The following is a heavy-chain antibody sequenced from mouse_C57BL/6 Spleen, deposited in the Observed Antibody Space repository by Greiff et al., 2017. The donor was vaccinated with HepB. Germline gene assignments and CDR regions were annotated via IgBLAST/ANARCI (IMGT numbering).Heavy chain of an antibody. CDR2: ISDGGSYT. Sequence: DVKLVESGGGLVKPGGSLKLSCAASGFTFSSYAMSWVRQTPEKRLEWVATISDGGSYTYYPDNVKGRFTISRDNAKNNLYLQMSHLKSEDTAMYYCARDYDGYYAFDDWGQGTTLTVSS. D-gene: IGHD2-3*01. J-gene: IGHJ2*01. V-gene: IGHV5-4*01. CDR3: ARDYDGYYAFDD. CDR1: GFTFSSYA.